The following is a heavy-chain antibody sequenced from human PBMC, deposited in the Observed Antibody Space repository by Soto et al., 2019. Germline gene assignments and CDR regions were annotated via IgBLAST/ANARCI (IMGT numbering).Heavy chain of an antibody. CDR3: ATRYHTYYYYGMDV. Sequence: EVQLLESGGGLVQPGGSLRLSCAASGFTFSSYAMSWVRQAPGKGLEWVSAISGSGGSTYYADAVKGRFTISRDNSKNTLYLQMNSLRAEDTAVYYCATRYHTYYYYGMDVWGQGTTVTVSS. J-gene: IGHJ6*02. CDR2: ISGSGGST. CDR1: GFTFSSYA. D-gene: IGHD2-2*01. V-gene: IGHV3-23*01.